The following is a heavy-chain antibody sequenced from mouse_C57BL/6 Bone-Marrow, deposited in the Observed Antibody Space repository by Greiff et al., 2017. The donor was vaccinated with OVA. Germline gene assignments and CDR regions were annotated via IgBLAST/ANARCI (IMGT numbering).Heavy chain of an antibody. D-gene: IGHD2-2*01. CDR1: GYTFTSYG. V-gene: IGHV1-81*01. Sequence: QVQLKESGAELARPGASVKLSCKASGYTFTSYGISWVKQRPGQGLEWIGEIYPRSGNTYYNEKFKGKATLTADKSSSTAYMELRSLTSEDSAVYFCAREGLRRHYYAMDYWGQGTSVTVSS. CDR3: AREGLRRHYYAMDY. J-gene: IGHJ4*01. CDR2: IYPRSGNT.